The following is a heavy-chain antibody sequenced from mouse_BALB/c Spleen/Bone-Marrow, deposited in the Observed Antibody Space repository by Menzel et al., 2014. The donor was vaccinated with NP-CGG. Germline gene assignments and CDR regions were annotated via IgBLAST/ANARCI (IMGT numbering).Heavy chain of an antibody. D-gene: IGHD2-12*01. CDR2: IHPSDSDT. Sequence: VKLKQSGAELVRPGASVKLSCKASGYSFNNTWMNWVKQRPEQGLEWIGMIHPSDSDTKLNPKFQDKATLTVDKSSITAYMQLSSLTSEDSAVYDCARYERSDMNYWGQGTTLTVSS. V-gene: IGHV1-74*01. CDR1: GYSFNNTW. J-gene: IGHJ2*01. CDR3: ARYERSDMNY.